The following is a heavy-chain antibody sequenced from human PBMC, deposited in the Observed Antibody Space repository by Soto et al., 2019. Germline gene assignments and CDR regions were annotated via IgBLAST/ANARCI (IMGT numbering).Heavy chain of an antibody. CDR1: GYTFTSYY. D-gene: IGHD2-2*01. CDR2: INPSGGST. J-gene: IGHJ5*02. Sequence: ASVKVSCKSSGYTFTSYYMHWVRQAPGQGPEWMGIINPSGGSTSYAQKFQGRVTMTRDTSTSTVYMELSSLRSEDTAVYYCARGYCSSTSCYNWFDPWGKGTLVTVSS. CDR3: ARGYCSSTSCYNWFDP. V-gene: IGHV1-46*01.